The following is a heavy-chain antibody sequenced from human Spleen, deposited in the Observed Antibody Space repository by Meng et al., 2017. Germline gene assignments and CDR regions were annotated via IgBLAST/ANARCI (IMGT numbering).Heavy chain of an antibody. CDR2: MSYDGTIR. V-gene: IGHV3-30*01. CDR3: ARDGKVGGRKYYFDY. J-gene: IGHJ4*02. D-gene: IGHD1-26*01. Sequence: GESLKISCAASGFTFSNYAMHWVRQAPGKGLEWVAIMSYDGTIRYYADSVKGRFTISRDNSENTLYLQMNSLRPEDTAVYYCARDGKVGGRKYYFDYWGRGTLVTVSS. CDR1: GFTFSNYA.